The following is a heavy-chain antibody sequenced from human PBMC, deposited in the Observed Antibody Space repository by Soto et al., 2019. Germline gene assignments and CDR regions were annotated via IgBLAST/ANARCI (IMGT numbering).Heavy chain of an antibody. CDR1: GYTFTSYG. J-gene: IGHJ5*02. D-gene: IGHD2-15*01. Sequence: QVQLVQSGAEVKKPGASVKVSCKASGYTFTSYGISWVRQAPGQGLEWMGWISAYNGNTNYAQKPQGRVTMTTDTSTGTAYMGLRSLGSDDTAVYYCARDGGYCSGGSGYSDNWFDPWRQGTLVTVSS. CDR3: ARDGGYCSGGSGYSDNWFDP. V-gene: IGHV1-18*01. CDR2: ISAYNGNT.